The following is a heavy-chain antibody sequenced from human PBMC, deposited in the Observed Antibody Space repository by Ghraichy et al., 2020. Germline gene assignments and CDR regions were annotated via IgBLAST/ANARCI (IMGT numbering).Heavy chain of an antibody. Sequence: GESLNISCVASGFSFSVFDMNWVRQAQGRGLEWVASIYSTGKYIYYADSVMGRFTISRDDSENSIYLQMDSLRAEDTAVYYCARRAPYCGSTSCYDYWGQGTLVTVSS. J-gene: IGHJ4*02. CDR1: GFSFSVFD. CDR2: IYSTGKYI. CDR3: ARRAPYCGSTSCYDY. D-gene: IGHD2-2*01. V-gene: IGHV3-21*01.